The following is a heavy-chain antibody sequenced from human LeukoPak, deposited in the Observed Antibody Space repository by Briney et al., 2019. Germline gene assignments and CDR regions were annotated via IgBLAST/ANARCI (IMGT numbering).Heavy chain of an antibody. Sequence: TSQTLSLTCAISGDSVSSNSAAWNWIRQSPSRGLEWLGRTYYRSKWYNDYAVSVKSRITINPDTSKNQFSLQLNSVTPEDTAVYYCAREEWLRFVGDKYYFDYWGQGTLVTVSS. CDR3: AREEWLRFVGDKYYFDY. V-gene: IGHV6-1*01. J-gene: IGHJ4*02. CDR2: TYYRSKWYN. D-gene: IGHD5-12*01. CDR1: GDSVSSNSAA.